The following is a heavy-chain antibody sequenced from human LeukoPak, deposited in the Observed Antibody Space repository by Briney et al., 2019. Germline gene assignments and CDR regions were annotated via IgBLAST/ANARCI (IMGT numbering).Heavy chain of an antibody. CDR1: GFTFSTYS. CDR3: ARSRRYYDSSGYYYVDY. V-gene: IGHV3-21*01. D-gene: IGHD3-22*01. J-gene: IGHJ4*02. Sequence: PGGSLRLSCAASGFTFSTYSMNWVRQAPGKGLEWVSSITSSSSYIYYTDSAKGRFTISRDNAKNSLYLQMNSLRAEDTAVYYCARSRRYYDSSGYYYVDYWGQGTLVTVSS. CDR2: ITSSSSYI.